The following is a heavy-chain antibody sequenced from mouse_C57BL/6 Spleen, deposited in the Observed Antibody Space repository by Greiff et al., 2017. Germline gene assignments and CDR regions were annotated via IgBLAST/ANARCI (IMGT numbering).Heavy chain of an antibody. V-gene: IGHV1-53*01. CDR1: GYTFTSYW. Sequence: QVQLQQPGTDLVKPGASVKLSCKASGYTFTSYWMHWVKQRPGQGLEWIGNINPSNGGTNYNEKFKSKATLTVDKSSSTAYMQLSSLTSEDSAVYYCARTITTVVDPAWFAYWGQGTLVTVSA. D-gene: IGHD1-1*01. CDR3: ARTITTVVDPAWFAY. J-gene: IGHJ3*01. CDR2: INPSNGGT.